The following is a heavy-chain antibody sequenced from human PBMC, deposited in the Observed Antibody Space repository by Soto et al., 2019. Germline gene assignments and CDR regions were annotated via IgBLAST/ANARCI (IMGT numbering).Heavy chain of an antibody. Sequence: ASVKVSCKASGGTFSSYAISWVRQAPGQGLEWMGGIIPIFGTANYAQKFQGRVTITADESTSTAYMELSSLRSEDTAVYYCARGDYGDYVDYYYGMDVWGQGTTVTV. CDR1: GGTFSSYA. D-gene: IGHD4-17*01. CDR3: ARGDYGDYVDYYYGMDV. CDR2: IIPIFGTA. J-gene: IGHJ6*02. V-gene: IGHV1-69*13.